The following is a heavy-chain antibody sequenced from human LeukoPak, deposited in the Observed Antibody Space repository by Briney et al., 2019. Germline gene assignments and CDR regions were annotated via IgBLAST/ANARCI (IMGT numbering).Heavy chain of an antibody. CDR3: VKGGGSSSFSY. Sequence: GGPLRLSCSASGFTFSSYNMHWVRQAPGKGLEYVSTISSNGGGTFYADSVKGRFTISRDNSKNTLYLQMSSLKTEDTAVFYCVKGGGSSSFSYWGQGTLVTVSS. CDR2: ISSNGGGT. D-gene: IGHD6-6*01. CDR1: GFTFSSYN. V-gene: IGHV3-64D*09. J-gene: IGHJ4*02.